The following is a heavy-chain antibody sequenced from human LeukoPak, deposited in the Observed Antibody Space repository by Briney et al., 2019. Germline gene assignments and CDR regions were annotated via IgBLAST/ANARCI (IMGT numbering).Heavy chain of an antibody. CDR2: INPSGGST. CDR3: ARDMGRYSGYDYDY. D-gene: IGHD5-12*01. CDR1: GYTFTNYY. V-gene: IGHV1-46*01. J-gene: IGHJ4*02. Sequence: ASVNVSCKASGYTFTNYYMHWVRQAPGQGLEWMGIINPSGGSTSYTQKFQDRVTMTRDTSISTAYMELTRLRSDDTAVYYCARDMGRYSGYDYDYWGQGTLVTASS.